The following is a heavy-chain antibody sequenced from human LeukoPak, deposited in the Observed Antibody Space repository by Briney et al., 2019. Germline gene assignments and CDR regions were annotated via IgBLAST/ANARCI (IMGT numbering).Heavy chain of an antibody. V-gene: IGHV4-34*01. CDR1: GGSFSGYY. J-gene: IGHJ4*02. CDR3: ANLADDY. CDR2: IDHSGST. Sequence: SETLSLTCAVYGGSFSGYYWNWIRQPPGKGLEWIGEIDHSGSTNYNPSLKSRVTISVDTSKNQFSLKLSSVTAADTAVYYCANLADDYWGQGTLVTVSS.